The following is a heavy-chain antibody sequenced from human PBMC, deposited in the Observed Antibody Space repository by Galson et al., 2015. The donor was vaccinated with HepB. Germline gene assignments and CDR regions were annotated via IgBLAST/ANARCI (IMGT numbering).Heavy chain of an antibody. J-gene: IGHJ6*02. CDR3: ARAGGTPRTYYYGMDV. V-gene: IGHV3-48*02. D-gene: IGHD3-16*01. CDR2: ISSSSSTI. Sequence: SLRLSCAASGFTFSSYSMNWVRQAPGKGLEWVSYISSSSSTIYYADSVKGRFTISRDNAKNSLYLQMNSLRDEDAAVYYCARAGGTPRTYYYGMDVWGQGTTVTVSS. CDR1: GFTFSSYS.